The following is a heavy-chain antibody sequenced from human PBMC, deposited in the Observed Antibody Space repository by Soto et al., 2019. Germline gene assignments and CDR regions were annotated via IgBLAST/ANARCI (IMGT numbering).Heavy chain of an antibody. CDR2: IYHSGST. J-gene: IGHJ6*02. V-gene: IGHV4-30-2*01. CDR1: GGSISSGGYS. Sequence: SETLSLTCAVSGGSISSGGYSWSWIRQPPGKGLEWIGYIYHSGSTYYNPSLKSRVTISVDRSKNQFSLKLSSVTAADTAVYYCARSVDTAMLGYYYGMDVWGQGTTVTVSS. CDR3: ARSVDTAMLGYYYGMDV. D-gene: IGHD5-18*01.